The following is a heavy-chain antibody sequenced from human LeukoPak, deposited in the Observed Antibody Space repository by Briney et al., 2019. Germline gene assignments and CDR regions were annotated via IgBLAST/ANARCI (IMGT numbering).Heavy chain of an antibody. CDR2: NYYREST. CDR1: GAPMTTYN. J-gene: IGHJ3*02. Sequence: SETLSLTCSVSGAPMTTYNWSWIPHPPGKGLEWIGYNYYRESTNNSPFPKRRVTLSLDTSKNQFYLKLRSVTAADTAIYYCTRGDYFDITGYEGAFDIWGQGTMVTVSS. CDR3: TRGDYFDITGYEGAFDI. V-gene: IGHV4-59*01. D-gene: IGHD3-22*01.